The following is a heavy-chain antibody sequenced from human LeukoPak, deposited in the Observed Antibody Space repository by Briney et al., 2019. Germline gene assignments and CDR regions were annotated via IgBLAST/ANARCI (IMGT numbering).Heavy chain of an antibody. CDR3: ATDLSSIAAAGLGGDRAFDY. V-gene: IGHV1-24*01. D-gene: IGHD6-13*01. Sequence: ASVKVSCKVSGYTLTELSMHWVRQAPGKGLEWMGGFDPEDGETIYAQKFQGRVTMTEDTSTDTAYMELSSLRSEDTAVYYCATDLSSIAAAGLGGDRAFDYWGQGTLVTVSS. J-gene: IGHJ4*02. CDR1: GYTLTELS. CDR2: FDPEDGET.